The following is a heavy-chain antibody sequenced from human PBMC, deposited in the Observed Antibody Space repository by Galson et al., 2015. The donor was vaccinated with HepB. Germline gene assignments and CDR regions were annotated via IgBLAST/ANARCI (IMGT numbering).Heavy chain of an antibody. J-gene: IGHJ4*02. CDR1: GFTFSNYA. Sequence: SLRLSCAASGFTFSNYAMHWVRQAPGKGLEWVAFVSYDGSNEYYADSVKGRFTISRDNSKNTLYLQMNSLRAEDTAVYYCARAGYSWNDAPDHWGQGTVVTVSS. D-gene: IGHD1-20*01. V-gene: IGHV3-30-3*01. CDR2: VSYDGSNE. CDR3: ARAGYSWNDAPDH.